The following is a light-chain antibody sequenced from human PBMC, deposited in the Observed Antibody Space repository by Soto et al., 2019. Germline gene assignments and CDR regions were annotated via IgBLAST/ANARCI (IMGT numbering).Light chain of an antibody. V-gene: IGKV3-20*01. J-gene: IGKJ3*01. CDR3: QQYTTSPFT. CDR2: GAS. CDR1: QSVGSNY. Sequence: DIVLTQSPATLSLSPGERATLYCRASQSVGSNYLAWYQQKPGKAPRVLIYGASSRATGIPDRFSGSGSGADFTLTISRLEPEDFAVYYCQQYTTSPFTFGPGTKVDIK.